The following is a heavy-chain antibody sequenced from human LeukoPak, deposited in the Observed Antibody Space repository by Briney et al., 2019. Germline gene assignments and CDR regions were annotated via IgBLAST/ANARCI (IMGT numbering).Heavy chain of an antibody. CDR2: IYYSGST. D-gene: IGHD3-22*01. CDR3: ARRTNYYYDSSGPSFDY. Sequence: PSETLSLTCTVSGGSISSYYWSWIRQPPGKGLEWIGYIYYSGSTNYNPSLKSRVTISVDTSKNQFSLKLSSVTAADTAVYYCARRTNYYYDSSGPSFDYWGQGTLVTVSS. CDR1: GGSISSYY. V-gene: IGHV4-59*08. J-gene: IGHJ4*02.